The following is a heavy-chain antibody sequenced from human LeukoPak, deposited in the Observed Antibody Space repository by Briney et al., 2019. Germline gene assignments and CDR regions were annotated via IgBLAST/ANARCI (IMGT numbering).Heavy chain of an antibody. V-gene: IGHV1-2*02. Sequence: GASVKVSCKASGYTFTTYYMHWVRQAPGQGLEWMGWINPNSGGTNYAQKFQGRVTMTRDTSISIAYMELSRLRSDDTAVYYCARGETRSGWYKYFQHWGQGTLVTVSS. D-gene: IGHD6-19*01. CDR3: ARGETRSGWYKYFQH. CDR2: INPNSGGT. CDR1: GYTFTTYY. J-gene: IGHJ1*01.